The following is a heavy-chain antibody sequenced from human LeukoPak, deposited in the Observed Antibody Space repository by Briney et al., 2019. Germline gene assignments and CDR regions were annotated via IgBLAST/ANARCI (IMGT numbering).Heavy chain of an antibody. Sequence: GGSLRLSCAASGFTFSSYSMNWVRQAPGKGLEWVSSISSSSSYIYYAGSVKGQFTISRDNAKNSLYLQMNSLRAEDTAVYYCARDLGYWGQGTLVTVSS. CDR1: GFTFSSYS. J-gene: IGHJ4*02. V-gene: IGHV3-21*01. CDR2: ISSSSSYI. CDR3: ARDLGY.